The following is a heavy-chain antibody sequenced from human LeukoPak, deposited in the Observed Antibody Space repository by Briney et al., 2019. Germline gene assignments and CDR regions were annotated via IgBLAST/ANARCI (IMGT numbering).Heavy chain of an antibody. CDR2: IWYDGSNK. Sequence: AGSLRLSCAASGFTFSSYGMHWVRQAPAKGLEWVAVIWYDGSNKYYADSVKGRFTISRDNSKNTLYLQMNSLRAEDTAVYYCAKASLKVQGYFDYWGQGALVTVSS. CDR3: AKASLKVQGYFDY. J-gene: IGHJ4*02. CDR1: GFTFSSYG. V-gene: IGHV3-33*06. D-gene: IGHD1-1*01.